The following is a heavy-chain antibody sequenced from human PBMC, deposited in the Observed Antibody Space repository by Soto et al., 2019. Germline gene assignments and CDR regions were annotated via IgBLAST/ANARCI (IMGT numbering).Heavy chain of an antibody. CDR3: ASRTGNRPF. D-gene: IGHD1-1*01. CDR2: VYDSGSS. Sequence: SETLSLTCAVSGGSVSSDNWWTWVRQPPGKGLQWIGEVYDSGSSNYSPSLEGRVTISLDKSTNHFSLKLRSVTAADTAVYYCASRTGNRPFWGQGTLVTVSS. V-gene: IGHV4-4*02. CDR1: GGSVSSDNW. J-gene: IGHJ4*02.